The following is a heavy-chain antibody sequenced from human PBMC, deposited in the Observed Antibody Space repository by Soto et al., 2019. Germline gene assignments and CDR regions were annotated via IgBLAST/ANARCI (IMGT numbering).Heavy chain of an antibody. CDR2: ISAYNGNT. V-gene: IGHV1-18*01. CDR3: ARDTGESRYYYYYYGMDV. D-gene: IGHD3-10*01. CDR1: GYTFTSYG. J-gene: IGHJ6*02. Sequence: ASVKVSCKASGYTFTSYGISWVRQAPGQGLEWMGWISAYNGNTNYAQKLQDRVTMTTDTSTSTAYMELRSLRSDDTAVYYCARDTGESRYYYYYYGMDVWGQGTTVTVSS.